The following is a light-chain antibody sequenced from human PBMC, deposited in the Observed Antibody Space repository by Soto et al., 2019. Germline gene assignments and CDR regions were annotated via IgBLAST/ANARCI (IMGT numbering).Light chain of an antibody. J-gene: IGKJ2*01. V-gene: IGKV2-30*01. Sequence: DVVMTQSPLSLPITLGQPASISCRSSQSLVYSDGNTYLNWFQQRPGQSPRRLIYKVSNRDSGVPDRFSGSWSCTDCTLKISRVAAEDVGVYYCMQGTHQTRIPFGQGTKLEIK. CDR3: MQGTHQTRIP. CDR2: KVS. CDR1: QSLVYSDGNTY.